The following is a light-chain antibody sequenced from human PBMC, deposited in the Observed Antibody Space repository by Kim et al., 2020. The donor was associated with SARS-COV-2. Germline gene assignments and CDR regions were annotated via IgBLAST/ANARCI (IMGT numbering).Light chain of an antibody. CDR3: QQLNSYPLT. J-gene: IGKJ4*01. Sequence: IQLTQSPSSLFASVGDRVTITCRASQGINNFLAWYQQKPGIAPKLLIYAASTLQSGVPSRFSGNGSGTEFTHTITSLQPEDFATYYCQQLNSYPLTFGGGTKVDIK. CDR1: QGINNF. CDR2: AAS. V-gene: IGKV1-9*01.